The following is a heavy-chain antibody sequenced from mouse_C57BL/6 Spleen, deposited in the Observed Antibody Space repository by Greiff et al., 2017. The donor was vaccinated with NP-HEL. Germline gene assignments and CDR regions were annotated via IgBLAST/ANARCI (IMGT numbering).Heavy chain of an antibody. CDR2: INPNNGGT. CDR1: GYTFTDYY. Sequence: EVQLQQSGPELVKPGASVKISCKASGYTFTDYYMNWVKQSHGKSLEWIGDINPNNGGTSYIQKFKGKATLTVDKSSSTAYMELRSLTSEDSAVYYCARTGDGYYGAYYAMDYWGQGTSVTVSS. V-gene: IGHV1-26*01. J-gene: IGHJ4*01. CDR3: ARTGDGYYGAYYAMDY. D-gene: IGHD2-3*01.